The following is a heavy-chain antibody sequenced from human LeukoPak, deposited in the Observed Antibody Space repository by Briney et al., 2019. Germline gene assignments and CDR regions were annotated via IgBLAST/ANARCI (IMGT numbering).Heavy chain of an antibody. J-gene: IGHJ4*02. Sequence: ASVKVSCKASGYTLTSYGISWVRQAPGQGLEWMGWISAYNGNTNYAQKLQGRVTMTTDTSTSTAYMELRSLRSDDTAVYYCARGGGIAAAGPEEDFDYWGQGTLVTVSS. CDR1: GYTLTSYG. V-gene: IGHV1-18*01. CDR3: ARGGGIAAAGPEEDFDY. D-gene: IGHD6-13*01. CDR2: ISAYNGNT.